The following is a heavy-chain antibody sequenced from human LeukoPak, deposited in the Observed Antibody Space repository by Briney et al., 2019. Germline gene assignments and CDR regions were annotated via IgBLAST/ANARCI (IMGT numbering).Heavy chain of an antibody. D-gene: IGHD3-16*02. J-gene: IGHJ4*02. CDR1: GYTFTGYY. V-gene: IGHV1-2*02. Sequence: ASVKVSCKASGYTFTGYYMHWVRQAPGQGLEWMGWINPNSGGTNYAQKFQGRVTMTRDTSISTAYMELSRLRSDDTAVYCCARETYYDYVWGSYRYWSYWGQGTLVTVSS. CDR3: ARETYYDYVWGSYRYWSY. CDR2: INPNSGGT.